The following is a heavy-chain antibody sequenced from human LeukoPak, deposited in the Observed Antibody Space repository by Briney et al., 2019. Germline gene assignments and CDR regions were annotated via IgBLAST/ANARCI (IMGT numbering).Heavy chain of an antibody. Sequence: GGSLRLSCAASGFTFSNFAMSWVRQAPGKGLEWVAVISGSGDATYYADSVKGRFTISRDNAKNSLYLQMNTLRAEDTAVYYCARDRHKYNYDSGGYPPYWGQGTLVTVSS. V-gene: IGHV3-23*01. CDR1: GFTFSNFA. CDR2: ISGSGDAT. CDR3: ARDRHKYNYDSGGYPPY. D-gene: IGHD3-22*01. J-gene: IGHJ4*02.